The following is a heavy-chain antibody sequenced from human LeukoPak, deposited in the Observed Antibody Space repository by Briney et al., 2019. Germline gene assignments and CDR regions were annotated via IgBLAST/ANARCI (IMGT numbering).Heavy chain of an antibody. CDR2: MYYSGST. Sequence: PSETLSLTCTVSGGSISSGDYYWSWIRQPPGKGLEWIGYMYYSGSTYYNPSLKSRATISVDTSKNQFSLKLSSVTAADTAVYYCARPYYYDSRIDPWGQGTLVNVSS. CDR1: GGSISSGDYY. J-gene: IGHJ5*02. V-gene: IGHV4-30-4*01. CDR3: ARPYYYDSRIDP. D-gene: IGHD3-22*01.